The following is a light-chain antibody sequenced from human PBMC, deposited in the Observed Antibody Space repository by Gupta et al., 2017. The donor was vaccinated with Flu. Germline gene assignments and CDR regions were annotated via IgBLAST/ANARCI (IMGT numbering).Light chain of an antibody. V-gene: IGKV4-1*01. CDR2: CAS. CDR1: QSVLYSSKNKNY. CDR3: QQYYSTPPT. Sequence: DIVMTQSPDSLAVSLGERATINCKSSQSVLYSSKNKNYLAWYQQKPGQPPKLLIYCASTRESGVPDRFRGSGSGTDFTLTISSLQAEDVAVYYCQQYYSTPPTFGQGTKVEIK. J-gene: IGKJ1*01.